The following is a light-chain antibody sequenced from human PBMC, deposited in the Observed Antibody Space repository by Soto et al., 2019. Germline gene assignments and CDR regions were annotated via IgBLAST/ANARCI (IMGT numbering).Light chain of an antibody. V-gene: IGLV2-18*01. CDR3: AARDGSLSRWV. CDR1: STDFVSYNR. CDR2: EAS. Sequence: QSALNQPPSGAGSPRQSASISCTGTSTDFVSYNRVSWYQQPQGTAPKLIIYEASNRPSGVPDCLSEYKSGNTASLTISGLQAADEADYHCAARDGSLSRWVFGGGTKVTVL. J-gene: IGLJ3*02.